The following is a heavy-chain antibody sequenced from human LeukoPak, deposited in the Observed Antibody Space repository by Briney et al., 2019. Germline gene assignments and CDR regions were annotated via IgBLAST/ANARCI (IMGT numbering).Heavy chain of an antibody. V-gene: IGHV4-4*07. J-gene: IGHJ4*02. D-gene: IGHD5-12*01. CDR3: ARVRRGYSGYDYLDY. CDR1: GGSVSNYY. Sequence: PSETLSLTCSVSGGSVSNYYWSWIRQPAGKGLEWIGRIYTSGSTNYNPSLKSRVTMSVDTSKNQFSLKLSSVTAADTAVYYCARVRRGYSGYDYLDYWGQGTLVTVSS. CDR2: IYTSGST.